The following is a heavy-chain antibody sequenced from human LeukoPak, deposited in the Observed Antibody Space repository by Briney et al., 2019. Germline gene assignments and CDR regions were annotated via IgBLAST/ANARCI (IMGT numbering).Heavy chain of an antibody. J-gene: IGHJ4*02. CDR3: ARGDWQLAFDY. V-gene: IGHV4-34*01. CDR2: INHSEST. Sequence: PSETLSLTCAVYGGSCSGYYWSWIRQPPGNGLEWSVEINHSESTNYNPSLKSLVTISVDTSKNQFTLKLSSVTAAATAVYYCARGDWQLAFDYWGQGTLVTVSS. D-gene: IGHD6-6*01. CDR1: GGSCSGYY.